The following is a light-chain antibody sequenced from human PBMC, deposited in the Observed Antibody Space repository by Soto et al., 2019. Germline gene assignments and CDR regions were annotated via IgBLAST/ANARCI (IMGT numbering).Light chain of an antibody. CDR1: QSVRSSY. CDR3: QQYGSSPYT. CDR2: GAS. J-gene: IGKJ2*01. V-gene: IGKV3-20*01. Sequence: EILLTQSPGTLSLSPGERATLSCRASQSVRSSYLAWYQQKPGQAPRLLIHGASGRATGIPDRFSGSGSGTDFTLTISRLEPEDFAVYYCQQYGSSPYTFGQGTKLEI.